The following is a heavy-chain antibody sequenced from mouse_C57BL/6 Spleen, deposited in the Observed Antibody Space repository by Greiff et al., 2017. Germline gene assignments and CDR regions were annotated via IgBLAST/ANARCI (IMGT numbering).Heavy chain of an antibody. D-gene: IGHD3-3*01. Sequence: QVQLQQSGAELVRPGASVKLSCKASGYTFTDYYINWVKQRPGQGLEWIARIYPGSGNTYYNEKFKGKATLTAEKSSSTAYMQLSSLTSEDSAVYFGARARGHVDYWGQGTTLTVSS. CDR2: IYPGSGNT. J-gene: IGHJ2*01. V-gene: IGHV1-76*01. CDR3: ARARGHVDY. CDR1: GYTFTDYY.